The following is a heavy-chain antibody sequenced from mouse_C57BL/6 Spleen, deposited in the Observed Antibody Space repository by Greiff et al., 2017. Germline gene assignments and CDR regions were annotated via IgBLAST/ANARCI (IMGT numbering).Heavy chain of an antibody. J-gene: IGHJ4*01. CDR2: IYPGNSDT. Sequence: EVQLQQSGTVLARPGASVKMSCKTSGYTFTSYWMHWVKQRPGQGLEWIGAIYPGNSDTSYNQKFKGKAKLTAVTSASTAYMERSSLTNEDSAVYYCTRGGYDYDGDLYYAMDYWGQGTSVTVSS. D-gene: IGHD2-4*01. V-gene: IGHV1-5*01. CDR1: GYTFTSYW. CDR3: TRGGYDYDGDLYYAMDY.